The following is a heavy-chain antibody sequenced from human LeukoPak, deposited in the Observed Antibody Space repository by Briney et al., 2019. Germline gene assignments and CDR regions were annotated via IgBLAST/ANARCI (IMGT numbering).Heavy chain of an antibody. CDR1: GFTFSSYS. Sequence: GGSLRLSCAASGFTFSSYSMNWVRQAPGKGLEWVSYISSSSTIYYADSVKGRFTISRDNAKNSLFLQMNSLRAEDTAVYFCAGAGHYYDTTGYYLGRWGQGALVTVSS. J-gene: IGHJ4*02. V-gene: IGHV3-48*04. D-gene: IGHD3-22*01. CDR2: ISSSSTI. CDR3: AGAGHYYDTTGYYLGR.